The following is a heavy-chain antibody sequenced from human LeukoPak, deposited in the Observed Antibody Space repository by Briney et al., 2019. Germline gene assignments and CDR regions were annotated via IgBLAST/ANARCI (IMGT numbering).Heavy chain of an antibody. D-gene: IGHD6-13*01. CDR3: AKGVGIAAAGTFDY. V-gene: IGHV3-23*01. Sequence: TGGSLRLSCAASGFTFNNYAMYWVRQAPGKGPEWVSGISGSGGSTYYADSVKGRFTISRDNSKNTLYLQMNSLRAEDTAVYYCAKGVGIAAAGTFDYWGQGTLVTVSS. CDR2: ISGSGGST. CDR1: GFTFNNYA. J-gene: IGHJ4*02.